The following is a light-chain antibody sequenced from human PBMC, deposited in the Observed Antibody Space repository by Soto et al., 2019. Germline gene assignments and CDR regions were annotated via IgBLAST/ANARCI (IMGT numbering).Light chain of an antibody. CDR2: GNN. Sequence: LTQPPSASGTPGQRVTISCSGSGSSIGTNTVNWYRQLPGTAPKLLIYGNNQRPSGVPDRFSGSKSGTSASLAISGLQSEDEAEYYCAAWDGSLNNVLFGGGTKVTVL. CDR3: AAWDGSLNNVL. CDR1: GSSIGTNT. V-gene: IGLV1-44*01. J-gene: IGLJ2*01.